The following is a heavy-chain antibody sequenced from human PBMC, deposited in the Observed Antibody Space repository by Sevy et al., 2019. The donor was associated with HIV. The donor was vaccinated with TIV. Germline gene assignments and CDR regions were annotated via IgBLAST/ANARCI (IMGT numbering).Heavy chain of an antibody. CDR1: GFTFSSYG. V-gene: IGHV3-33*06. Sequence: GGSLRLSCAASGFTFSSYGMHWVRQAPGKGLEWVAVIWYDGSNKYYADSVKGRFTISRDNSKNTLYLQMNSLRAEDMAVYYCAKVEAAAGWGFYYYYYMDVWGKRTTVTVSS. CDR3: AKVEAAAGWGFYYYYYMDV. J-gene: IGHJ6*03. D-gene: IGHD6-13*01. CDR2: IWYDGSNK.